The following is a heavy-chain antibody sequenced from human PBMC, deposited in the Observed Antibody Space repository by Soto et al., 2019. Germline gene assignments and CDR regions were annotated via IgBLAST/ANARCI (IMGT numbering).Heavy chain of an antibody. CDR1: GGTFSSYA. CDR3: ARSQGSSTSLEIYYYYYYGMDV. J-gene: IGHJ6*02. V-gene: IGHV1-69*01. CDR2: IIPISDTT. Sequence: QVQLVQSGAEVQKPGSSVKVSCKASGGTFSSYAISWVRQAPGQGLEWMGGIIPISDTTNYAQKFQGRVTITAAESTSTAYMELSSLRSEDTAVYYCARSQGSSTSLEIYYYYYYGMDVWGQGTTVTVSS. D-gene: IGHD2-2*01.